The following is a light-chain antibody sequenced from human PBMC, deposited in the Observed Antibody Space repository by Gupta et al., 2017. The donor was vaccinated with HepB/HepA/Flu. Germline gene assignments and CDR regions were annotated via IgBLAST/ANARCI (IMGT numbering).Light chain of an antibody. CDR3: QAWDSSTVV. J-gene: IGLJ2*01. CDR1: KLGDKY. CDR2: QDS. V-gene: IGLV3-1*01. Sequence: SYELTQPPSVSVSPGQPASITCSGDKLGDKYACWYQQKPGQSPVLVIYQDSKRPSGIPERFSGSTSGNTATLTISGTQAMDEDDYYCQAWDSSTVVFGGGTKLTVL.